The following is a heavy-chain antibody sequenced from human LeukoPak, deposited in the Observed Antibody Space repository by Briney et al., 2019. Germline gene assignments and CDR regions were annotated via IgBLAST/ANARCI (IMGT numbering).Heavy chain of an antibody. V-gene: IGHV4-4*02. J-gene: IGHJ4*02. CDR3: ASLGGTELYNDY. D-gene: IGHD1-1*01. CDR2: IYHSGST. Sequence: SETLSLTCAVSGGSISSSNWWSWVRQPPGKGLGWIGEIYHSGSTNYNPSLKSRVTISVDKSKNQFSLKLSSVTAADTAVYYCASLGGTELYNDYWGQGTLVTVSS. CDR1: GGSISSSNW.